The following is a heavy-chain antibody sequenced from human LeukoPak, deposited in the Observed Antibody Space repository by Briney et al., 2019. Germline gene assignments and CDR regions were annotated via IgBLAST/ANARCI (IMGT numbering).Heavy chain of an antibody. CDR2: ISSSSSYI. D-gene: IGHD3-22*01. Sequence: PGGSLRLSCAASGFTFSSYAMSWVRQAPGKGLEWVSSISSSSSYIYYADSVKGRFTISRDNAKNSLYLQMNSLRAEDTAVYYCARVFANYYDRSGYSIPDYWGQGTLVTVSS. CDR3: ARVFANYYDRSGYSIPDY. J-gene: IGHJ4*02. V-gene: IGHV3-21*01. CDR1: GFTFSSYA.